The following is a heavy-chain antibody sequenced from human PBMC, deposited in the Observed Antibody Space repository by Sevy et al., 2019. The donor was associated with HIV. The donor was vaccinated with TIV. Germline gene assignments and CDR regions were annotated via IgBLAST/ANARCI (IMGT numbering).Heavy chain of an antibody. D-gene: IGHD2-8*01. CDR3: AREGCTKPHDY. CDR2: FSFGCGKI. J-gene: IGHJ4*02. Sequence: GGSLRLSCAASGFTFSKYSMSWIRQTPGKGLEWVSTFSFGCGKINYADSVKGRFTMSRDDSRNTFYLQMNSLRAEDTAIYYCAREGCTKPHDYWGQGTVVTVSS. V-gene: IGHV3-23*01. CDR1: GFTFSKYS.